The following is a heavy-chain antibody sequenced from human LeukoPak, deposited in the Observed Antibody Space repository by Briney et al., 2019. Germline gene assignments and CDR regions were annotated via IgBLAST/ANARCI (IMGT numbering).Heavy chain of an antibody. J-gene: IGHJ5*02. Sequence: SQTLSLTCAVSGGSISSGGYSWSWIRQPPGEGLEWIGYIYHSGSTYYNPSLKSRVTISVDRSKNQFPLKLSSVTAADTAVYYCARGGYSYVFNWFDPWGKGTLVTVSS. CDR2: IYHSGST. D-gene: IGHD5-18*01. CDR1: GGSISSGGYS. V-gene: IGHV4-30-2*01. CDR3: ARGGYSYVFNWFDP.